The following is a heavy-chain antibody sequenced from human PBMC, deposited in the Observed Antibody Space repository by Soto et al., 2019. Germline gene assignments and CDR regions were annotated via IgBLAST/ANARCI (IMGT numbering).Heavy chain of an antibody. CDR3: ARMGQLHGMDV. D-gene: IGHD1-1*01. V-gene: IGHV3-30*09. CDR2: ISYDGSNK. Sequence: QVQVVESGGGVVQPGRSLRLSCAASGFTFSSYAMHWVRQAPGKGLEWVALISYDGSNKYYADSVKGRFAISRDNSKNTLYLQMNSLRAEDTAVYYCARMGQLHGMDVWGQGTTVTVSS. J-gene: IGHJ6*02. CDR1: GFTFSSYA.